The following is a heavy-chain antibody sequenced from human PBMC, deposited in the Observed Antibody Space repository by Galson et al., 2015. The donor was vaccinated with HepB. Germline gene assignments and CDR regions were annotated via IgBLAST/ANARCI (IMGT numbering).Heavy chain of an antibody. CDR2: ISYDGSNK. J-gene: IGHJ3*02. V-gene: IGHV3-30*04. D-gene: IGHD2-15*01. CDR3: ARGASIVVVVAALSDAFDI. Sequence: SLRLSCAASGFTFSSYAMHWVRQAPGKGLEWVAVISYDGSNKYYADSVKGRFTISRDNSKNTLYLQMNSLRAEDTAVYYCARGASIVVVVAALSDAFDIWGQGTMVTVSS. CDR1: GFTFSSYA.